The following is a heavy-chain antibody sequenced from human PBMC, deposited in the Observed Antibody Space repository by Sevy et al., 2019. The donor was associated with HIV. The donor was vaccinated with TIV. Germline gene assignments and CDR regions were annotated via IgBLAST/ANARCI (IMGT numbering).Heavy chain of an antibody. CDR3: ARERGATGNNWFDP. D-gene: IGHD5-12*01. V-gene: IGHV3-64*01. CDR1: GFTFSSYA. J-gene: IGHJ5*02. Sequence: GGSLRLSCAASGFTFSSYAMHWVRQAPGKGLEYVSAISGNGGSTYYANSVKGRFTISRDNSKNTLYLQMGSLRAEDMAVYYCARERGATGNNWFDPWGQRTLVTVSS. CDR2: ISGNGGST.